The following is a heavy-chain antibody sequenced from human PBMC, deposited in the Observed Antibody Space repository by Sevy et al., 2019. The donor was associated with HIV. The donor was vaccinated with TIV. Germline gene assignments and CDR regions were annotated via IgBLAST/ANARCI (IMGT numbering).Heavy chain of an antibody. D-gene: IGHD3-10*01. CDR2: IGRSGSSS. CDR1: GFNFTASA. V-gene: IGHV3-23*01. J-gene: IGHJ1*01. Sequence: GGYLRLSCVASGFNFTASAMSWVRQSPGKGLEWVSTIGRSGSSSYYAHSVKGRFTISRDNSKRTLYLQMNSLTADDTAVYFCAIPASLNLWFAYWGQGILVTVSS. CDR3: AIPASLNLWFAY.